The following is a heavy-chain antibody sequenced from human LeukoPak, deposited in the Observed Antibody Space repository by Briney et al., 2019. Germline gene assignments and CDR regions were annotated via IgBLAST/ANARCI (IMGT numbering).Heavy chain of an antibody. D-gene: IGHD3-22*01. Sequence: SETLSLTCAVYGGSFSGYYWSWIRQPPGKGLEWIGEINHSGSTNYNPSLKSRVTISVDTSKNQFSLKLSSVTAADTAVYYCARRQTYYYDSSGPSYYYYGMDVWGQGTTVTVSS. CDR2: INHSGST. CDR3: ARRQTYYYDSSGPSYYYYGMDV. CDR1: GGSFSGYY. V-gene: IGHV4-34*01. J-gene: IGHJ6*02.